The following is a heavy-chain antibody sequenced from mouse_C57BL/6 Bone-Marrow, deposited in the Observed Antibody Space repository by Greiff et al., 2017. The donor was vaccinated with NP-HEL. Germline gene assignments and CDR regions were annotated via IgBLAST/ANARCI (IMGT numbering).Heavy chain of an antibody. D-gene: IGHD2-4*01. Sequence: QVQLQQPGAELVKPGASVKMSCKASGYTFTSYWITWVKQRPGQGLEWIGDIYPGSGSTNYNEKFKSKATLTVDTSSSTAYMQLSSLTSEDSAVYYCARREDYDYPSGFAYWGQGTLVTVSA. CDR3: ARREDYDYPSGFAY. CDR2: IYPGSGST. J-gene: IGHJ3*01. CDR1: GYTFTSYW. V-gene: IGHV1-55*01.